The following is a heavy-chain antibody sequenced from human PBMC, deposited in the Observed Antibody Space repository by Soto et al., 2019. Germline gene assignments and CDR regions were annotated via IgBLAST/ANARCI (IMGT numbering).Heavy chain of an antibody. D-gene: IGHD3-22*01. J-gene: IGHJ3*01. CDR3: ARVYYDSRGPTKYRAFDF. CDR2: IKQDGGEE. V-gene: IGHV3-7*01. Sequence: EVQLVESGGGLVQPGGSLRLSCAASGFTFSDYSMSWVRQSPGKGLEGVANIKQDGGEEDYVDSVKGRLTISRDNAKNSLYLKMNSLRADDTAVYYCARVYYDSRGPTKYRAFDFWGQGTMVTVSS. CDR1: GFTFSDYS.